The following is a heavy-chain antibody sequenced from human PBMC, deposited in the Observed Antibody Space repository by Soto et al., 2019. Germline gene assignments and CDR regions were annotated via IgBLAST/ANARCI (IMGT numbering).Heavy chain of an antibody. Sequence: QVQLVQSGAEVKKPGSSVKVSCKASGGTFSSYAISWVRQAPGQGLEWMGGIIPIFGTANYAQKFQGRVTVYADESTGPAYLEVRRLRSEETAVYFCARGGRVGELLYVLYGMDVLGQGTTVTVSS. CDR1: GGTFSSYA. CDR3: ARGGRVGELLYVLYGMDV. V-gene: IGHV1-69*01. D-gene: IGHD3-10*01. CDR2: IIPIFGTA. J-gene: IGHJ6*01.